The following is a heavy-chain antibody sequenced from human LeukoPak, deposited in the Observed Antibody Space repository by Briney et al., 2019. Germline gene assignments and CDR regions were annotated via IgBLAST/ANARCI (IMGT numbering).Heavy chain of an antibody. Sequence: ASVKVSCTASGYTFTSYGISWVRQAPGQGLEWMGWISAYNGNTNYAQKLQGRVTMTTDTSTSTAYMELRSLRSDDTAVYYCARVREDYYYYYYMDVWGKGTTVTVSS. V-gene: IGHV1-18*01. CDR2: ISAYNGNT. J-gene: IGHJ6*03. CDR3: ARVREDYYYYYYMDV. CDR1: GYTFTSYG. D-gene: IGHD4-17*01.